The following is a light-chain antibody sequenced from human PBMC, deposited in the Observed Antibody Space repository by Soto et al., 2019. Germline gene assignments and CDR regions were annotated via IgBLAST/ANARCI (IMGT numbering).Light chain of an antibody. Sequence: QSALAQPASVSGPPGQSITISCTGTRNDVGGYNYVSWYQHHPGKAPKLVIYEVSHRPSGISDRFSGSKSGNTASLTISGLQVEDEADYYCSSYTTSSPYVFGAGTKVTVL. CDR3: SSYTTSSPYV. CDR2: EVS. J-gene: IGLJ1*01. V-gene: IGLV2-14*01. CDR1: RNDVGGYNY.